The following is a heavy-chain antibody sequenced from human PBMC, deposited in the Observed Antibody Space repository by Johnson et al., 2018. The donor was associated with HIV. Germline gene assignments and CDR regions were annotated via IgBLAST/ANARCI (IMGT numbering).Heavy chain of an antibody. D-gene: IGHD1-7*01. Sequence: QVQLVESGGGVVQPGRSLRLSCAASGFTFTSYTMHWVRQAPGKGLEWVALISYDGSRTNYADSVKGRFTISRDDSKNSLYLQMNSLKTEDTAVYYCVRVELGAFDIWGQGTMVTVSS. V-gene: IGHV3-30*04. CDR2: ISYDGSRT. CDR1: GFTFTSYT. J-gene: IGHJ3*02. CDR3: VRVELGAFDI.